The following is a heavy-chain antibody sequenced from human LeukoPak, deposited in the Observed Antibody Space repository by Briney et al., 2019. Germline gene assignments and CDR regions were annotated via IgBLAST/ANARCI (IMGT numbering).Heavy chain of an antibody. CDR2: IYYSGST. Sequence: SETLSLTCTVSGGSISSSSYYWGWIRQPPGKGLEWIGSIYYSGSTYYNPSLKSRVTISVDTSKNQFSLKLSSVTAADTAVYYCARPPTRRFPGVFGYWGQGTLVTVSS. D-gene: IGHD3-16*01. CDR1: GGSISSSSYY. J-gene: IGHJ4*02. CDR3: ARPPTRRFPGVFGY. V-gene: IGHV4-39*01.